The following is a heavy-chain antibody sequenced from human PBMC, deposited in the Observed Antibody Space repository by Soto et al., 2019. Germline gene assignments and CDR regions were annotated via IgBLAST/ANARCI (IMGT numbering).Heavy chain of an antibody. CDR3: ALSEQLASSFDY. V-gene: IGHV4-30-4*01. D-gene: IGHD6-6*01. J-gene: IGHJ4*02. CDR1: GGSISSGDYY. Sequence: NPSETLSLTCTVSGGSISSGDYYWSWIRQPPGKGLKWIGYIYYSGSTYYNPSLKSRVTISVDTSKNQFSLKLSSVTAADTAVYYCALSEQLASSFDYWGQGTLVTVS. CDR2: IYYSGST.